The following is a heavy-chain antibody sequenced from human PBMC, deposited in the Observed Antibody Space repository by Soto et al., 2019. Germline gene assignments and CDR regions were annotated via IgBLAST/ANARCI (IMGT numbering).Heavy chain of an antibody. V-gene: IGHV4-38-2*02. Sequence: PSETLSLTCTVSGYSISSCYHWALIRQPPGKGLEWLGSVHYSGNTYYNPSLKSRLTISVDKSKNQFSLNLSSVTAADTAVYYCARQDRVVAEGRWFDPWGQGTRVTVSS. CDR1: GYSISSCYH. J-gene: IGHJ5*02. D-gene: IGHD2-15*01. CDR3: ARQDRVVAEGRWFDP. CDR2: VHYSGNT.